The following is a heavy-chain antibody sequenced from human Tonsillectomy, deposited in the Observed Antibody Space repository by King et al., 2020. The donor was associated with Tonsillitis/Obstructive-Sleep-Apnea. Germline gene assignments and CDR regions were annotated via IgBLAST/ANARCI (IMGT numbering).Heavy chain of an antibody. V-gene: IGHV2-26*01. Sequence: VTLKESGPVLVKPTETLTLTCTVSGFSLSNARMGVSWIRQPPGKALEWLAHIFSNDEKSYNTSLKSRLTITKDTPKSQVVLTMTKMDPLDTATYSCARIYPEYDILTGWGDNWFDPWGQGTLVTVSS. D-gene: IGHD3-9*01. CDR2: IFSNDEK. J-gene: IGHJ5*02. CDR1: GFSLSNARMG. CDR3: ARIYPEYDILTGWGDNWFDP.